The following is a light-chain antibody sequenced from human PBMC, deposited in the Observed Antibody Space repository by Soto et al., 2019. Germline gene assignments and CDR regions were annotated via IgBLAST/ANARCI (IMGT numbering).Light chain of an antibody. Sequence: DIQMTQSPSTLSASVGDRVTVTCRASQSISPWLALYQQKPGTAPKLLIYKASSLESGVPSRFSGSASGTEFTLTIISLQPADFATYYCQHYSGYSTFGQGTKVDIK. J-gene: IGKJ1*01. V-gene: IGKV1-5*03. CDR3: QHYSGYST. CDR1: QSISPW. CDR2: KAS.